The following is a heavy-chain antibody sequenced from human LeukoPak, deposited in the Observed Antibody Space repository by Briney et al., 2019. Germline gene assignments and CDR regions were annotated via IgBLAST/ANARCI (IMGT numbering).Heavy chain of an antibody. CDR1: GYTFTGYY. D-gene: IGHD3-22*01. V-gene: IGHV1-2*06. J-gene: IGHJ6*03. CDR2: INPNSGGT. CDR3: AITYYYDSSGSGDYYMDV. Sequence: ASVKVSRKASGYTFTGYYMHWVRQAPGQGLEWMGRINPNSGGTNYAQKFQGRVTMTRDTSISTDYMELSRLRSDDTAVYYCAITYYYDSSGSGDYYMDVWGKGTTVTVSS.